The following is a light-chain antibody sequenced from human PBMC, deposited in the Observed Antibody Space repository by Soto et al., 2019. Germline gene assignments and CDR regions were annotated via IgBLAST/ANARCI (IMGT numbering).Light chain of an antibody. CDR3: QQYGSSPWP. CDR2: DAS. Sequence: EIEVTQSPGTLSLSPGERATLSCRASQSVSGSQLAWYQQIPGQVPRLLMFDASRRATGIPDRFSGSGSGTDFTLTISRLEPEDFAVYYCQQYGSSPWPFGQGTKVAIK. J-gene: IGKJ1*01. V-gene: IGKV3-20*01. CDR1: QSVSGSQ.